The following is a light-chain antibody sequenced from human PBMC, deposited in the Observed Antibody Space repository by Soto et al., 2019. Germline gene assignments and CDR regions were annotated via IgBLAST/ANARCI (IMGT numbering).Light chain of an antibody. J-gene: IGKJ4*01. CDR2: DAS. CDR1: QSVGRD. Sequence: EMVLTQSPVTRSLSPGERATLSCRASQSVGRDLAWYQHKHCQTPPLLIPDASDRATVIPARFSGSGSGTDFTLTISSREAEDFDVYYCQQRSRWPPLLTFGGGTKVEIK. CDR3: QQRSRWPPLLT. V-gene: IGKV3-11*01.